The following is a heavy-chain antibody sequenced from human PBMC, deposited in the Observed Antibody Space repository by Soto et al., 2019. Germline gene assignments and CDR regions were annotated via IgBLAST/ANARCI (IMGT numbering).Heavy chain of an antibody. CDR2: INSDGSDT. CDR3: ARRHYDFWSGLDGLDV. CDR1: GFTFSNYW. J-gene: IGHJ6*02. Sequence: EVQLVESGGGLVQPGGSLRLSCAASGFTFSNYWMHWVRQGPGKGLVWVSRINSDGSDTIYADSVKGRFTISRDNAKNRLHLQMNSLRDEDTAVYYCARRHYDFWSGLDGLDVWGQGTTVTVSS. V-gene: IGHV3-74*01. D-gene: IGHD3-3*01.